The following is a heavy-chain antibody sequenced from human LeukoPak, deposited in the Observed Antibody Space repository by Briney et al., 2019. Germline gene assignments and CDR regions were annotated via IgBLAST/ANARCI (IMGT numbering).Heavy chain of an antibody. V-gene: IGHV3-33*01. J-gene: IGHJ4*02. D-gene: IGHD6-19*01. CDR1: GFTFSSYG. Sequence: GGSLRLSCAASGFTFSSYGMHWVRQAPGKGLEWVAVIWYDGSNKYYADSVKGRFTISRDNSKNTLYLQMNSLRAEDTAVYYCARVYQSHSSGWLTLNYWGQGTLVTVSS. CDR2: IWYDGSNK. CDR3: ARVYQSHSSGWLTLNY.